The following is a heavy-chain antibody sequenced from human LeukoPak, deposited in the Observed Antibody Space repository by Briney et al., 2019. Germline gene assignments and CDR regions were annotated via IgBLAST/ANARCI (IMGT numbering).Heavy chain of an antibody. CDR2: INPSGGST. D-gene: IGHD4-17*01. CDR1: GYTFTSYY. V-gene: IGHV1-46*01. Sequence: ASVKVSCQASGYTFTSYYMHWVRQAPGQGLEWMGIINPSGGSTSYAQKFQGRVTMIRDTSTSTVYMALSSLRSEETAVYYCSRDLALTTNPFDYWGQGTLVTVSS. J-gene: IGHJ4*02. CDR3: SRDLALTTNPFDY.